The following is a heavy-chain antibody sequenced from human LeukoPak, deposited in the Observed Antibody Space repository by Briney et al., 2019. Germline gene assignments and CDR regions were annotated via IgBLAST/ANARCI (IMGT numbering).Heavy chain of an antibody. D-gene: IGHD2-2*01. CDR1: GFTFSDYY. CDR2: XXSSRSYT. J-gene: IGHJ4*02. Sequence: GGSLRLSCAASGFTFSDYYMSXXXQAPGRXLEXXXXXXSSRSYTNYADSVKGRFTISRDNAKNSLYLQMNSLRAEDTAVYYCAREGHCSSTRCYADFDYWGQGTLVTVSS. CDR3: AREGHCSSTRCYADFDY. V-gene: IGHV3-11*05.